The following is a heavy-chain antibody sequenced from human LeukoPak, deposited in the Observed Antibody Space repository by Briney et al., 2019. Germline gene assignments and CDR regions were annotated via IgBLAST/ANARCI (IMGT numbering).Heavy chain of an antibody. CDR3: ARGPGAMYFDF. CDR1: GGSIISYY. Sequence: SETLSLTCAVSGGSIISYYWSWLRQPPGKGLEWIGYIYYSGTTNYNPSLKSRVTISVDRSKNQFSLKLSSVTAADTAVYYCARGPGAMYFDFWGQGTLATVSS. V-gene: IGHV4-59*01. J-gene: IGHJ4*02. CDR2: IYYSGTT. D-gene: IGHD2-2*01.